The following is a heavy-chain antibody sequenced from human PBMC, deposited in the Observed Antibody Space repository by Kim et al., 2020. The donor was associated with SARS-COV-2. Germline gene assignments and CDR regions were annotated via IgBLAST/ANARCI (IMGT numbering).Heavy chain of an antibody. CDR3: ARDRDIVVVVAASRYFDL. D-gene: IGHD2-15*01. J-gene: IGHJ2*01. V-gene: IGHV4-30-2*04. Sequence: RVTISVDTSKNQFSLKLSSVTAADTAVYYCARDRDIVVVVAASRYFDLWGRGTLVTVSS.